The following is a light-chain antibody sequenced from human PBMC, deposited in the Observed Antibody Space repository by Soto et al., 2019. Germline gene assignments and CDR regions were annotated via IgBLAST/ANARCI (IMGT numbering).Light chain of an antibody. Sequence: DIQMTQSPSSVSASVGDRVTITCRASQDISSGLDWYQQKAGKAPKLLIYAASSLQSGVPSRFSGSGSGTDFTLTISSLQPEDFATYYCQQANSFPLTFGGGTKVEIK. V-gene: IGKV1-12*01. CDR2: AAS. J-gene: IGKJ4*01. CDR3: QQANSFPLT. CDR1: QDISSG.